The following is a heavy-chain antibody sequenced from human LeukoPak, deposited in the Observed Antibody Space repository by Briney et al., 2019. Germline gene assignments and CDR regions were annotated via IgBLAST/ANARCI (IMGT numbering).Heavy chain of an antibody. J-gene: IGHJ5*02. CDR1: GYTFTSYG. CDR3: ARDGYSYSLWFDP. V-gene: IGHV1-18*01. Sequence: ASVKVSCKASGYTFTSYGISWVRQAPGQGLEWMGWISAYNGNTIYPQNLQGRVTMTTDTSTSTAYMELSSLRSEDTAVYYCARDGYSYSLWFDPWGQGTLVTVSS. CDR2: ISAYNGNT. D-gene: IGHD5-18*01.